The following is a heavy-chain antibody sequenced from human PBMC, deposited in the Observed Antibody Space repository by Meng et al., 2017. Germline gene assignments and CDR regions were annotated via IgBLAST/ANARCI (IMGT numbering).Heavy chain of an antibody. CDR1: GFTFSSYA. V-gene: IGHV3-30*14. CDR2: ISYDGSNK. D-gene: IGHD3-22*01. Sequence: GESLKISCAASGFTFSSYAMHWVRQAPGKGLEWVAVISYDGSNKYYADSVKGRFTISRDNSKNTLYLQMNSLRAEDTAVYYCARASYYYDSSGYYYEYFDYWGQGKLVNVAS. CDR3: ARASYYYDSSGYYYEYFDY. J-gene: IGHJ4*02.